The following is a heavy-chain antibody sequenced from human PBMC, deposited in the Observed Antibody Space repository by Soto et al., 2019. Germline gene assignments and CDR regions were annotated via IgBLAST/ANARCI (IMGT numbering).Heavy chain of an antibody. J-gene: IGHJ4*02. CDR2: VDGSGSDT. CDR3: AKEIFAAAYAATSAFDL. Sequence: GGSLRLSCTASGFTFGDYAMGWLRQAPGTGPEWVAFVDGSGSDTSYADSVKGRFTISRDNSDNSLYLHMNSLRAEDTGRYFCAKEIFAAAYAATSAFDLWGQGNLVTVSS. D-gene: IGHD2-8*01. CDR1: GFTFGDYA. V-gene: IGHV3-23*01.